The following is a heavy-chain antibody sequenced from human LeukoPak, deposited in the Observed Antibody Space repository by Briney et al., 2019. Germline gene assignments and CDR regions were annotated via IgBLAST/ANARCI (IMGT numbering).Heavy chain of an antibody. CDR2: ISHGGHA. V-gene: IGHV4-34*01. D-gene: IGHD4-11*01. J-gene: IGHJ4*02. CDR3: VRGLYSRDAGY. CDR1: GGSLSGYY. Sequence: SETLSLTCGVCGGSLSGYYWSWVRQPPGKRLEWVGEISHGGHANYNPSLESRVAMSVDTSKNQFFLNLDSATAADTAIYYCVRGLYSRDAGYWGQGTLVTVSS.